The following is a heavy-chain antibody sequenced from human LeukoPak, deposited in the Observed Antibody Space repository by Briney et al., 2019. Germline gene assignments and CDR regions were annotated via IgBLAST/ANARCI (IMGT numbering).Heavy chain of an antibody. CDR2: FYYSEST. J-gene: IGHJ4*02. D-gene: IGHD6-19*01. CDR3: ARTAGIAVAGSRQYFDY. CDR1: GGLISSSSYY. Sequence: PSETLSLTCTVFGGLISSSSYYWGWIRQPPGKGLEWIGSFYYSESTYYNPSLKSRVTVSVDTSKNQFTLKLSSVTAADTAVYYCARTAGIAVAGSRQYFDYWGQGTLVTVSS. V-gene: IGHV4-39*01.